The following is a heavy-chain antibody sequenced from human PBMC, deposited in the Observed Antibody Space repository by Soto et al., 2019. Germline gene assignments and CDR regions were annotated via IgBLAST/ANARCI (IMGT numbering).Heavy chain of an antibody. CDR2: VHDSWGS. J-gene: IGHJ6*02. CDR1: GGSISNYY. V-gene: IGHV4-59*08. D-gene: IGHD3-10*01. Sequence: QVPLQESGPGLVKPSETLSLSCTVSGGSISNYYWSWFRQTPGKGLEWIGYVHDSWGSNYNPSLKSRVAISLDTSKIQFSLKLTAVTATDTAVYYCARQGFGALHGLVEVWGQGTTVTVSS. CDR3: ARQGFGALHGLVEV.